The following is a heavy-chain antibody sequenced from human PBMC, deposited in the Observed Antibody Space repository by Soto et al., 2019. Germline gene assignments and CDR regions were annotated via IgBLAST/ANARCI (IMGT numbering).Heavy chain of an antibody. CDR1: GGTFSSYA. V-gene: IGHV1-69*05. CDR3: AKTRWNGSVFLQGMDV. CDR2: IIPIFGTA. Sequence: ASVKVSCKASGGTFSSYAISWVRQAPGQGLEWMGGIIPIFGTANYAQKFQGRFTISRDNSKNTLYLQMNSLRAEDTAVYYCAKTRWNGSVFLQGMDVWGQGTTVTVSS. J-gene: IGHJ6*02. D-gene: IGHD3-10*01.